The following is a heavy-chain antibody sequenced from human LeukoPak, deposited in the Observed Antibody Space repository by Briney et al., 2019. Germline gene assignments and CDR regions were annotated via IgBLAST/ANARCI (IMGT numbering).Heavy chain of an antibody. D-gene: IGHD3-10*01. V-gene: IGHV3-30*02. Sequence: GGSLRLSCAASGFTFSNYGMHWVRQAPGKGLEWVALISFDGSQKYYADSVKGRFTISRDNSKSTVYLRMNSLRVEDAAVYYCSKDLTSDFGGDLDPWGQGTLVTVSS. CDR3: SKDLTSDFGGDLDP. CDR2: ISFDGSQK. CDR1: GFTFSNYG. J-gene: IGHJ5*02.